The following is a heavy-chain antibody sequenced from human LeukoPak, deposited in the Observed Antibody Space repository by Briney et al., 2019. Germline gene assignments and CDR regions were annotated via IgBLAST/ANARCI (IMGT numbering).Heavy chain of an antibody. CDR3: ARVAVAYFDY. D-gene: IGHD6-19*01. Sequence: GGSLRLSCAASGFTVSSTHMGWVRQAPGKGLEWVSVIYSGGAAYYPDSVKGRFTISRDLSKNTLHLQMNDLRAGDTAVYYCARVAVAYFDYWGQGTLVTVSS. CDR2: IYSGGAA. V-gene: IGHV3-66*01. CDR1: GFTVSSTH. J-gene: IGHJ4*02.